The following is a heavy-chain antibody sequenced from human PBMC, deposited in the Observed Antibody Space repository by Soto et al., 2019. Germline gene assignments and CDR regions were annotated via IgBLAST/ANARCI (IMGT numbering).Heavy chain of an antibody. CDR1: GFTFSSYA. D-gene: IGHD6-19*01. CDR3: AKAVAATHYYYGMDV. V-gene: IGHV3-23*01. J-gene: IGHJ6*02. Sequence: PCRSLRLSCAASGFTFSSYAMSWVRQAPGKGLEWVSAISGSGGRTYYADSVKGRFTISRDNSKNTLYLQMNSMRAEHTAVYYCAKAVAATHYYYGMDVWGQGTMVSV. CDR2: ISGSGGRT.